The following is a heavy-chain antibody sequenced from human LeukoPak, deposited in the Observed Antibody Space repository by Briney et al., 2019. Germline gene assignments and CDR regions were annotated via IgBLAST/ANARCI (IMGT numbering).Heavy chain of an antibody. Sequence: PSETLSLTCAVSGGSISSGGYSWSWIRQPPGKGLEWIGYIYHSGSTYYNPSLKSRVTISVDRSKNQFSLKLSSVTAADTAVYHCAREAQGYYGSGSCNNCFDYWGQGTLVTVSS. CDR2: IYHSGST. V-gene: IGHV4-30-2*01. D-gene: IGHD3-10*01. CDR3: AREAQGYYGSGSCNNCFDY. J-gene: IGHJ4*02. CDR1: GGSISSGGYS.